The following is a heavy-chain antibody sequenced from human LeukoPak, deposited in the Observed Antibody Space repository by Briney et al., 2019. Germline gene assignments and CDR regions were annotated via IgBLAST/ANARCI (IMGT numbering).Heavy chain of an antibody. J-gene: IGHJ4*02. CDR3: ARDWIAVAGTHVYYFDY. D-gene: IGHD6-19*01. V-gene: IGHV4-39*07. Sequence: SETLSLTCTVSGGSISSSSYYWGWIRRPPGKGLEWIGSIYYSGSTYYNPSLKSRVTISVDTSKNQFSLKLSSVTAADTAVYYCARDWIAVAGTHVYYFDYWGQGTLVTVSS. CDR1: GGSISSSSYY. CDR2: IYYSGST.